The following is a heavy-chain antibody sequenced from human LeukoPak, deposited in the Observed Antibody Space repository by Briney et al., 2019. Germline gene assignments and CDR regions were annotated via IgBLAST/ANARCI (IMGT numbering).Heavy chain of an antibody. J-gene: IGHJ4*02. Sequence: SETLSLTCTVSGGSISSYYWSWIRQPPGKGLEWIGCIYYSGSTNYNPSLKSRVTISVDTSKNQFSLKLSSVTAADTAVYYCARSPLDVLRYFDWLPAYYFDYWGQGTLVTVSS. CDR1: GGSISSYY. CDR3: ARSPLDVLRYFDWLPAYYFDY. V-gene: IGHV4-59*01. D-gene: IGHD3-9*01. CDR2: IYYSGST.